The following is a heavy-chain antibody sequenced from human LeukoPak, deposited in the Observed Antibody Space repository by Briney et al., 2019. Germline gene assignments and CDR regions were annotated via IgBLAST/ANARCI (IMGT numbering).Heavy chain of an antibody. D-gene: IGHD6-19*01. V-gene: IGHV3-21*01. CDR3: ARDLSSGWFSFGY. Sequence: GGSLRLSCAASGSTFSSYSMNWVRQAPGKGLEWVSSISSSSSYIYYADSVKGRFTISRDNAKNSLYLQMNSLRAEDTAVYYCARDLSSGWFSFGYWGQGTLVTVSS. CDR1: GSTFSSYS. J-gene: IGHJ4*02. CDR2: ISSSSSYI.